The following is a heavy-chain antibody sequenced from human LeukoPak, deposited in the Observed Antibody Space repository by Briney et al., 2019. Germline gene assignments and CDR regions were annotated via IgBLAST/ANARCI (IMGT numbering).Heavy chain of an antibody. Sequence: GGSLRLSCAASGFTFSSYEMNWVRQGPGKGLEWVSYISSGSTIYDADSVKGRFTISRDNARNSLYLQMNSLRAEDTAVYYRARESIAVAGAPFDYWGQGTLVTVSS. CDR2: ISSGSTI. CDR1: GFTFSSYE. CDR3: ARESIAVAGAPFDY. J-gene: IGHJ4*02. D-gene: IGHD6-19*01. V-gene: IGHV3-48*03.